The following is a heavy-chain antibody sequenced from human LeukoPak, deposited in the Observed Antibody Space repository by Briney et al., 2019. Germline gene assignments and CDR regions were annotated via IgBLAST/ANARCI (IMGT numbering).Heavy chain of an antibody. V-gene: IGHV3-74*01. CDR3: ARALFLGDWFDP. J-gene: IGHJ5*02. CDR1: GFTLNSFP. CDR2: INSDGSST. D-gene: IGHD3-16*01. Sequence: GGSLRLSCAASGFTLNSFPMHWVRQAPGKGLVWVSRINSDGSSTSYADSVKGRFTISRDNAKSTLYLQMNSLRAEDTAVYYCARALFLGDWFDPWGQGTLVTVSS.